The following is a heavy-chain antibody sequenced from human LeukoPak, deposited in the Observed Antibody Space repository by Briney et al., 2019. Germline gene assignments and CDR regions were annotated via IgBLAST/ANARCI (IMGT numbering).Heavy chain of an antibody. Sequence: PSETLSLTCTVSGGSISTYYWSWIRQPPGKGLEWIGYIYYSGSTNYNPSLKSRVTISVDTSKNQFSLKLSSVTAADTAVYYCARVNVGYGDHFDYWGQGTLVTVSS. CDR3: ARVNVGYGDHFDY. CDR1: GGSISTYY. V-gene: IGHV4-59*01. D-gene: IGHD4-17*01. J-gene: IGHJ4*02. CDR2: IYYSGST.